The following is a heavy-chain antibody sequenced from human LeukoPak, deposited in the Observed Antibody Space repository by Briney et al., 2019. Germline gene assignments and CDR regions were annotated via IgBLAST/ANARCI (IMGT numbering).Heavy chain of an antibody. CDR2: IIPIFGTA. V-gene: IGHV1-69*05. D-gene: IGHD3-3*01. CDR1: GGTFSSYA. Sequence: GASVKVSCKASGGTFSSYAISWVRQAPGQGLEWMGGIIPIFGTANYAQKFQGRVTITTDESTSTAYMELSSLRSEDTAVYYCARTYYDFWSGSTPDLYYFDYWGQGTLVTVSS. CDR3: ARTYYDFWSGSTPDLYYFDY. J-gene: IGHJ4*02.